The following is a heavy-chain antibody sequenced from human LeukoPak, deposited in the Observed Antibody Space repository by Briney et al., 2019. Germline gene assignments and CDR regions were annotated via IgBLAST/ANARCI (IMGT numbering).Heavy chain of an antibody. CDR2: IIPIFGTA. CDR1: GYTFTSYG. J-gene: IGHJ5*02. Sequence: SVKVSCKASGYTFTSYGISWVRQAPGQGLEWMGGIIPIFGTANYAQKFQGRVTITADESTSTAYMELSSLRSEDTAVYYCAREGGGNWFDPWGQGTLVTVSS. CDR3: AREGGGNWFDP. V-gene: IGHV1-69*13. D-gene: IGHD3-16*01.